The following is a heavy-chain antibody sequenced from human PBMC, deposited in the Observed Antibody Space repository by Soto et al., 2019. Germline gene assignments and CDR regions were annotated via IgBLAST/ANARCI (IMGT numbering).Heavy chain of an antibody. J-gene: IGHJ6*02. V-gene: IGHV3-33*01. CDR3: ARVAGIYV. D-gene: IGHD3-3*02. Sequence: QVQLVESGGGVVQPGRSLRLSCAASGFTFSSYGMHWVRQAPGKGLEWVAVIWYDGSNKYYADSVKGRFTISRDNSKNPLYLQINSMRAEDTAVYCFARVAGIYVWGQGTKVSVSS. CDR1: GFTFSSYG. CDR2: IWYDGSNK.